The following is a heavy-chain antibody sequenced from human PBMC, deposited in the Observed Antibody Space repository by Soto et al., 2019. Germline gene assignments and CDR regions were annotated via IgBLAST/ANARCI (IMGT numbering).Heavy chain of an antibody. CDR1: GGSVSSGSYY. J-gene: IGHJ4*02. Sequence: PSETLSLTCTVSGGSVSSGSYYWSWIRQPPGKGLEWIGYIYYSGSTNYNPSLKSRVTISVDTSKNQFSLKLSSVTAADTAVYYCASRARTGYYNLTPPGPPHLWGQGTLVTVSS. D-gene: IGHD3-9*01. CDR2: IYYSGST. V-gene: IGHV4-61*01. CDR3: ASRARTGYYNLTPPGPPHL.